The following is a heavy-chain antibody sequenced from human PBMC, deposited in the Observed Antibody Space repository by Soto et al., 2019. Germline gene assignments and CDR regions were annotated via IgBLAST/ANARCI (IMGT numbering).Heavy chain of an antibody. CDR1: GGSFSGYY. J-gene: IGHJ4*02. D-gene: IGHD2-21*01. CDR3: ARATHIVVVGFDY. V-gene: IGHV4-34*01. Sequence: SETLSLTCAVYGGSFSGYYWSWIRQPPGKGLEWIGEINHSGSTNYNPSLKSRVTISVDTSKNQFSLKLSSVTAADTAVYYCARATHIVVVGFDYWGQGTLVTVSS. CDR2: INHSGST.